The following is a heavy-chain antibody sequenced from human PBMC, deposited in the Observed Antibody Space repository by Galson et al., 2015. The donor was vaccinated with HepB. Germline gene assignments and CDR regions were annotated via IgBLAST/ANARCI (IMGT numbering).Heavy chain of an antibody. Sequence: SLRLSCAASGFTFSSYSMNWVRQAPGKGLEWVSYISSSSSTIYYADSVKGRFTISRDNAKNSLYLQMNSLRAEDTAVYYCARDFVAYGSGSYYLYYYYGMDVWGQGTTVTVSS. CDR1: GFTFSSYS. J-gene: IGHJ6*02. CDR3: ARDFVAYGSGSYYLYYYYGMDV. V-gene: IGHV3-48*01. D-gene: IGHD3-10*01. CDR2: ISSSSSTI.